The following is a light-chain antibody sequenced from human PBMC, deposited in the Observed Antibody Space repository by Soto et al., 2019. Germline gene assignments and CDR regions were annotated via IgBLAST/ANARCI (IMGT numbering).Light chain of an antibody. J-gene: IGKJ4*01. CDR2: GAS. CDR1: QSVSSN. V-gene: IGKV3-15*01. CDR3: QQYNNWPPLT. Sequence: EIVMTQSPATLSVSPGERATLSCRASQSVSSNLAWYQQKPGQAPRLLIYGASTRATGIPVRFSGSGSGTEFTLTISSLQSEDFVVYYCQQYNNWPPLTFGGGTKVEIK.